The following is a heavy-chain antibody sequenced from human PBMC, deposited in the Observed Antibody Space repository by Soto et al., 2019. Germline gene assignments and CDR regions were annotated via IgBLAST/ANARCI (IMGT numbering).Heavy chain of an antibody. CDR3: ARSNLGEVITDPFDY. CDR1: GGSISSSSYY. D-gene: IGHD3-3*01. V-gene: IGHV4-39*01. CDR2: IYYSGST. Sequence: SETLSLTCTVSGGSISSSSYYWGWIRQPPGKGLEWIGSIYYSGSTYYNPSLKSRVTISVDTSKNQFSLKLSSVTAADTAVYYCARSNLGEVITDPFDYWGQGTLVTVSS. J-gene: IGHJ4*02.